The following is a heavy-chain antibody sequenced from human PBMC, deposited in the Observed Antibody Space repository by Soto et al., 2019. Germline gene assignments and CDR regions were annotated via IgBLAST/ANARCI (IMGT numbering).Heavy chain of an antibody. CDR3: ARLSGSWQSWFDP. V-gene: IGHV4-31*03. J-gene: IGHJ5*02. CDR1: GGSISSNDFY. CDR2: IYYSGNT. D-gene: IGHD6-13*01. Sequence: QVQLQESGPGLVKPSQTLSLTCIVSGGSISSNDFYWSWIRQHPGKGLEWIGYIYYSGNTSYNPSLKSRVTILVDTSKNQFSLKVSSVTAADTAVYCARLSGSWQSWFDPWGQGTLVTVSS.